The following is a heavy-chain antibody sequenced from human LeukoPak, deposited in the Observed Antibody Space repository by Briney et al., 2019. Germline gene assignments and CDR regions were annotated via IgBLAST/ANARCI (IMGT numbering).Heavy chain of an antibody. V-gene: IGHV1-46*01. CDR3: AREGEDSSGWYKPPRYYFDY. Sequence: ASVKVSCKASGYTFTSYYMHWVRQAPGQGLEWMGIINPSGGSTSYAQKFQGRVTMTRDMSTSTVYMELGSLRSEDTAVYYCAREGEDSSGWYKPPRYYFDYWGQGTLVTVSS. D-gene: IGHD6-19*01. CDR2: INPSGGST. J-gene: IGHJ4*02. CDR1: GYTFTSYY.